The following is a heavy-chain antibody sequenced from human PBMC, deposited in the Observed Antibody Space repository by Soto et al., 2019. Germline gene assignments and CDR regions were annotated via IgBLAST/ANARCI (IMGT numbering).Heavy chain of an antibody. V-gene: IGHV4-59*01. D-gene: IGHD1-1*01. CDR2: IYYSGST. CDR1: GGSISSYY. Sequence: SETLSLTCTVSGGSISSYYWSWIRQPPGKGLEWIGYIYYSGSTNYNPSLKSRVTISVDTSKNQFSLKMSSLTAADTAVYYCARLATRYYFDYWGQGTLVTVSS. J-gene: IGHJ4*02. CDR3: ARLATRYYFDY.